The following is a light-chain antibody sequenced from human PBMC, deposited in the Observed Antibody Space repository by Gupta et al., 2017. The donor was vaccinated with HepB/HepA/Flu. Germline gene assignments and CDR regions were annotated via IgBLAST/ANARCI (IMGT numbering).Light chain of an antibody. CDR1: QSLNSY. J-gene: IGKJ4*01. CDR3: QQSSNWPLT. V-gene: IGKV3-11*01. Sequence: LVLTPPPATLSSSPGDRVTLTCRASQSLNSYLAWFQQRPGQAPRLLIYSASNRDTGIPARFSGSGSGTDFTLTISSLEPEDFAVYYCQQSSNWPLTFGGGTKVEIK. CDR2: SAS.